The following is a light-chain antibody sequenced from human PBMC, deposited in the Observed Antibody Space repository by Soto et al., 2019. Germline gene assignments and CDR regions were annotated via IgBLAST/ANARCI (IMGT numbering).Light chain of an antibody. J-gene: IGKJ1*01. CDR2: QAS. CDR1: QSIRTW. Sequence: DIQMTQSPSTLSASVGDRVTMTCRASQSIRTWLAWYQQKPGKAPRLLMYQASSLKSGVPSRFSGSGSETDFTLTITSLQPDDTATYFCQQYSTCLWTFGQGTKVDVK. V-gene: IGKV1-5*03. CDR3: QQYSTCLWT.